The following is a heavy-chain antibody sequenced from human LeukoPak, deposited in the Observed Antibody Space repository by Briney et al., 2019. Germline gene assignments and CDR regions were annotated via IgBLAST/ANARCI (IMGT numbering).Heavy chain of an antibody. CDR2: IKSEGEGATT. Sequence: GGSLRLSCVRSGFTIGTAWMSWVRQAPGKGLEWLGHIKSEGEGATTDYAAPAKGRFAISRDDSKNMIYLQMSSLKIDDTAIYYCIAHFPYFYGFDVWGKGTTVTVPS. V-gene: IGHV3-15*01. D-gene: IGHD3-3*02. J-gene: IGHJ6*04. CDR1: GFTIGTAW. CDR3: IAHFPYFYGFDV.